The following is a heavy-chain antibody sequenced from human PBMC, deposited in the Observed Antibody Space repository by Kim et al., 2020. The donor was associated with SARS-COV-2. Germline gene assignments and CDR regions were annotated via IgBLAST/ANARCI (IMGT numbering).Heavy chain of an antibody. CDR1: GYIFTSYA. V-gene: IGHV7-4-1*01. Sequence: ASVKVSCKGSGYIFTSYAVNWVRQAPGQGLEWMGWINTNNGNPTYAQGFTGRFVFSSDTSVTTAYLEIGGLKAADTAVYFRAVASAKFVDAFDVWGQGTMVTVS. D-gene: IGHD6-19*01. CDR3: AVASAKFVDAFDV. J-gene: IGHJ3*01. CDR2: INTNNGNP.